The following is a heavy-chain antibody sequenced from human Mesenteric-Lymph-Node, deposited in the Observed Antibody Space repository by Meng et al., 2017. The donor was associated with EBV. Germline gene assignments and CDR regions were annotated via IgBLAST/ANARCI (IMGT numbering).Heavy chain of an antibody. CDR3: ARVTVTGGYYFDY. CDR1: GGSISSGNW. V-gene: IGHV4-4*02. Sequence: QLHLQESGPGLVKPSGTLSPTCAVSGGSISSGNWWSWVRQPPGKGLEWIGEIYHSGNTNYNPSLKSRVTISVDKSKNQFSLNLNSVTAADTAVYYCARVTVTGGYYFDYWGQGSLVTVSS. D-gene: IGHD4-17*01. CDR2: IYHSGNT. J-gene: IGHJ4*02.